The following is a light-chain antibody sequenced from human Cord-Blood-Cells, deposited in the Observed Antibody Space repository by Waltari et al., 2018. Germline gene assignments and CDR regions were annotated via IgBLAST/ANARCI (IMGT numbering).Light chain of an antibody. V-gene: IGLV3-1*01. CDR1: TLGDKY. J-gene: IGLJ2*01. CDR3: QAWDSSTVV. Sequence: SYELTQPPSVSVSPGQTASPTSPADTLGDKYACWYQQKPGQSPVLVIYQDSKRPSGIPERFSGSNSGNTATLTISGTQAMDEADYYCQAWDSSTVVFGGGTKLTVL. CDR2: QDS.